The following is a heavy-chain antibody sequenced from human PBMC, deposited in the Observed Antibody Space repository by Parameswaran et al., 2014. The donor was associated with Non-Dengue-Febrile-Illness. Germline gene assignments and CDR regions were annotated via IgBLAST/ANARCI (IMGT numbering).Heavy chain of an antibody. J-gene: IGHJ4*02. CDR2: TYYRSKWYN. CDR3: ARDIVATILDY. D-gene: IGHD5-12*01. Sequence: WIRQSPSRGLEWLGRTYYRSKWYNDYAVSVKSRITINPDTSKNQFSLQLNSVTPEDTAVYYCARDIVATILDYWGQGTLVTVSS. V-gene: IGHV6-1*01.